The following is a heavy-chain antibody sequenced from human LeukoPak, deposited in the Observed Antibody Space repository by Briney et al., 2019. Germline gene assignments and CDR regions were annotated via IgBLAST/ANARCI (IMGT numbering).Heavy chain of an antibody. Sequence: SETLSLTCTVSGYSISSGYYWGWIRQPPGKGLEWIGSIYHRGSTYYNPSLKSRVTISVDTSKNQFSLKLSSVTAADTAVYYCARVIVVAAAGSPYFDYWGQGTLVTVSS. CDR1: GYSISSGYY. V-gene: IGHV4-38-2*02. CDR3: ARVIVVAAAGSPYFDY. J-gene: IGHJ4*02. CDR2: IYHRGST. D-gene: IGHD6-13*01.